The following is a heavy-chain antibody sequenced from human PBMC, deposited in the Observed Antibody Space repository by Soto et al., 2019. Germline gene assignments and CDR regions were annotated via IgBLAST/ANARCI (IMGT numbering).Heavy chain of an antibody. CDR3: ARDSTLRTLGMDV. D-gene: IGHD4-17*01. V-gene: IGHV4-59*12. CDR1: GDSISSYS. CDR2: VFHTGST. J-gene: IGHJ6*02. Sequence: SETLSLTCTVSGDSISSYSWSWIRQPPGMGLEWIGYVFHTGSTNYNPSLKSRVTISVDSSKNQFSLRLSSVTAADTAVYYCARDSTLRTLGMDVWGQGTTVTVSS.